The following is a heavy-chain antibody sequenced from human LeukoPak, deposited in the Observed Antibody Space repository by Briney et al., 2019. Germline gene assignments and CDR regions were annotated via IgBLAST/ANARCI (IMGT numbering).Heavy chain of an antibody. Sequence: ASVKVSCKASGYTFTGYYMHWVRQAPGQGLEWMGWINPNSGGTNYAQKFQGRVTMTRDTSIGTAYMELSRLRSDDTAVYYCARDPYDFWSGGYFDYWGQGTLVTVSS. CDR2: INPNSGGT. J-gene: IGHJ4*02. CDR1: GYTFTGYY. D-gene: IGHD3-3*01. CDR3: ARDPYDFWSGGYFDY. V-gene: IGHV1-2*02.